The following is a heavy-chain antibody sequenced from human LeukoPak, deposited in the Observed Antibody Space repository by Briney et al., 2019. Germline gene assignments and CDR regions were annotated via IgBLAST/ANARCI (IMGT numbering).Heavy chain of an antibody. CDR2: IYYSGSI. Sequence: PSETLSLTCTVSGGSISSYYWSWIRQPPGKGLEWIGYIYYSGSINYNPSLKSRLTISVDTYKNQFSLKLSSVTAADTAVYYCARVRGYSYGDLFVEDAFDIWGQGTMVTVSS. V-gene: IGHV4-59*01. D-gene: IGHD5-18*01. CDR3: ARVRGYSYGDLFVEDAFDI. J-gene: IGHJ3*02. CDR1: GGSISSYY.